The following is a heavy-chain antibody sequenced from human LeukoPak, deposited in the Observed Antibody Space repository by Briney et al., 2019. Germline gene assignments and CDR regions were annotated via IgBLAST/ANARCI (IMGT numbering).Heavy chain of an antibody. CDR3: ARVSRSSSSGWALFDY. CDR2: IYHSGST. Sequence: SQTLSLTCAVSGGSISSGGYSWSWIRQPPGKGLEWIGYIYHSGSTYYNPSLKSRVTISVDRPKNQFSLKLSSVTAADTAVYYCARVSRSSSSGWALFDYGGQGTLVTVSS. CDR1: GGSISSGGYS. V-gene: IGHV4-30-2*01. J-gene: IGHJ4*02. D-gene: IGHD6-19*01.